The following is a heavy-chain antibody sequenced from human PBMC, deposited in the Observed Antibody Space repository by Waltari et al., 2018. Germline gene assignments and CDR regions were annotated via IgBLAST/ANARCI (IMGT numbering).Heavy chain of an antibody. D-gene: IGHD1-26*01. J-gene: IGHJ3*02. Sequence: QVQLQESGPGLVKPSETLSLTCTVSGGSISSYYWSWIRQPPGKGLEWIGYIYYSGSTNYNPSLKSRVTISVDTSKNQFSLKLSSVTAADTAVYYCARGSEGELHAFDIWGQGTMVTVSS. CDR2: IYYSGST. CDR3: ARGSEGELHAFDI. CDR1: GGSISSYY. V-gene: IGHV4-59*08.